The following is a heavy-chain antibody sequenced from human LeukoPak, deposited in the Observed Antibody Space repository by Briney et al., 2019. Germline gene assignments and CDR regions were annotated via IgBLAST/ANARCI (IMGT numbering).Heavy chain of an antibody. CDR2: ISYDGSNK. CDR1: GFTFSSYA. V-gene: IGHV3-30-3*01. Sequence: PGRSLRLSCAASGFTFSSYAMHWVRQAPGKGLEWVAVISYDGSNKYYADSVKGRFTISRDNSKNTLYLQMNSLRAEDTAVYYCASGYYFDYWGQGTLVTVSS. CDR3: ASGYYFDY. J-gene: IGHJ4*02.